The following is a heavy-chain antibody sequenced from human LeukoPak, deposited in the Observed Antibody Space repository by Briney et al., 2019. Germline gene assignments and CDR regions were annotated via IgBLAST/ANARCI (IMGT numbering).Heavy chain of an antibody. CDR3: ARTHYYDSSGREDY. D-gene: IGHD3-22*01. CDR1: GGTFSSYA. Sequence: ASVKVSCKASGGTFSSYAISWVRQAPGQGLEWMGGIIPIFGTANYAQKFQGRVTITADKSTSTAYMELSSLRSEDTAVYYCARTHYYDSSGREDYWGQGTLVTVSS. CDR2: IIPIFGTA. J-gene: IGHJ4*02. V-gene: IGHV1-69*06.